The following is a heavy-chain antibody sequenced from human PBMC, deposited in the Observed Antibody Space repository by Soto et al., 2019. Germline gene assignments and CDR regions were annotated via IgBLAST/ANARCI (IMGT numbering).Heavy chain of an antibody. CDR2: ISGSGGST. Sequence: GGSLRLSCAASGFTFSSYAMSWVRQAPGKGLEWVSVISGSGGSTHYADSVKGRFTISRDNSKNTVYLQMNSLRAEDTAVYYCAKWLRSGSYYCDYWGQGTLVTVSS. CDR3: AKWLRSGSYYCDY. V-gene: IGHV3-23*01. CDR1: GFTFSSYA. D-gene: IGHD1-26*01. J-gene: IGHJ4*02.